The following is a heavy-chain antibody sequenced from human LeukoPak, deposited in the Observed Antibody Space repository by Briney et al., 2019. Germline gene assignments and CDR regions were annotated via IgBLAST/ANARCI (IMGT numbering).Heavy chain of an antibody. V-gene: IGHV4-38-2*02. CDR3: ARIFIRNGYSSYFDC. D-gene: IGHD5-18*01. J-gene: IGHJ4*02. CDR2: VYQSGTT. CDR1: GFSISSGHY. Sequence: SETLSLTCTVSGFSISSGHYWGWVRQPPGAGLEWIGSVYQSGTTYYNPSLKSRVTTSGDMSKNQFSLRLRPVTAADTAVYYCARIFIRNGYSSYFDCWGQGTLVTVSS.